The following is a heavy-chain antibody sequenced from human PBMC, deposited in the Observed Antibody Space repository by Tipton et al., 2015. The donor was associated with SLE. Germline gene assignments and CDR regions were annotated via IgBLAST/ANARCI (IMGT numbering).Heavy chain of an antibody. CDR1: GGSFSGYF. CDR2: INHSGST. D-gene: IGHD6-13*01. J-gene: IGHJ6*03. V-gene: IGHV4-34*01. Sequence: TLSLTCGVYGGSFSGYFWSWIRQPPGKGLEWIAEINHSGSTNYNPSLKSRVTISVDTSKNQFSLKLTSVTAADTAMYYCARRGAYSSSWYVAYYYYMDVWGKGTTVTVSS. CDR3: ARRGAYSSSWYVAYYYYMDV.